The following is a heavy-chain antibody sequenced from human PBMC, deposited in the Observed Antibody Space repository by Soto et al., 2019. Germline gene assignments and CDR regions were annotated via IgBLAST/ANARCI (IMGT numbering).Heavy chain of an antibody. CDR3: AASCVACGGFNYYGMDV. D-gene: IGHD2-21*01. Sequence: TPSLTFTVSVGSTRRGGYYCYWIRQPPGKGLEWIGYIYYSGTTYYNPSLKSRVTISVDTSKNQFSLKLSSVTAADTAVYYCAASCVACGGFNYYGMDVWGQGTTVT. CDR2: IYYSGTT. V-gene: IGHV4-31*03. J-gene: IGHJ6*02. CDR1: VGSTRRGGYY.